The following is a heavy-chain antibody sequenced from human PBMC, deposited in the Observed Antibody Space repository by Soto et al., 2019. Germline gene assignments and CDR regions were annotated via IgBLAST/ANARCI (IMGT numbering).Heavy chain of an antibody. CDR3: ARSTYYDILTGSYYYYAMDV. J-gene: IGHJ6*02. Sequence: GGSLRLSCAASGFTVGSNYMSWVGQAPGKGLEWVSVIYSEGTPYYADSVKGRFTISRENSNNTLYLHMNNLRAEDTAVYYCARSTYYDILTGSYYYYAMDVWGQGTTVTVSS. CDR1: GFTVGSNY. V-gene: IGHV3-53*01. D-gene: IGHD3-9*01. CDR2: IYSEGTP.